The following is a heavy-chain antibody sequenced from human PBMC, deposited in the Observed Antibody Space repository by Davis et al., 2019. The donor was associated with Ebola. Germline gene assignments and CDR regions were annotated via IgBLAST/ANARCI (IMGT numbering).Heavy chain of an antibody. V-gene: IGHV3-30*04. CDR2: SSFDGINK. D-gene: IGHD3-22*01. Sequence: GESLKISCAASGFSLSSYAIYWVRQAPGKGLEWVTVSSFDGINKFYADSVTRRFTISRDNSKNTLYLHMSSLRAEDTAVYYCAKDHLVAAMTVMAVDYWGQGTLVTVSS. J-gene: IGHJ4*02. CDR1: GFSLSSYA. CDR3: AKDHLVAAMTVMAVDY.